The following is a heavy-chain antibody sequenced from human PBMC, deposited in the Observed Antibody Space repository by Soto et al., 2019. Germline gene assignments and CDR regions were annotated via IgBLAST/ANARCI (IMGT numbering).Heavy chain of an antibody. Sequence: EVQLVESGVGWVQPGGSLRLSCEASGLTLGSYWMTWFGQSPGKGLECVANIKKDGSVISYFDSLRGRFNISRDNAKNSLYLQMNSLSAGATALYYCETDVSAGRSSVYLDAFDLCGQGIMVTIA. CDR3: ETDVSAGRSSVYLDAFDL. V-gene: IGHV3-7*05. CDR1: GLTLGSYW. CDR2: IKKDGSVI. J-gene: IGHJ3*01. D-gene: IGHD6-13*01.